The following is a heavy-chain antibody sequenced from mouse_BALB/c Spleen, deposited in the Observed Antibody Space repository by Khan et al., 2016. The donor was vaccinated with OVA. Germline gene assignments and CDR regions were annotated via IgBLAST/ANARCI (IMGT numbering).Heavy chain of an antibody. D-gene: IGHD4-1*01. CDR1: GFIFSTYS. CDR2: ISSAGDYT. Sequence: EVELVESGGDLVRPGGSLKLSCSASGFIFSTYSMSWVRQTPDKRLEWVATISSAGDYTFFPDSVKGRFIISRDNARNTLYLQMSSLRSEDTAMYYCASHLTGSFAYWGQGILVTVSA. CDR3: ASHLTGSFAY. V-gene: IGHV5-6*01. J-gene: IGHJ3*01.